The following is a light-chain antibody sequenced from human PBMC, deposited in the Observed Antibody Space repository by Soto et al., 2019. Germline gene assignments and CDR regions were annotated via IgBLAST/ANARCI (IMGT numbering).Light chain of an antibody. Sequence: QSALTQPDSVSGSPGQSIAISCTGSSSDVGAYNFVSWYQQHPGKVPKLMIYDVSNRPSGVSDRFSGSKSGNTASLTISGLQTEDEAYYYGSSYTGRSTPYLFGTGTKVTGL. CDR3: SSYTGRSTPYL. CDR2: DVS. V-gene: IGLV2-14*03. J-gene: IGLJ1*01. CDR1: SSDVGAYNF.